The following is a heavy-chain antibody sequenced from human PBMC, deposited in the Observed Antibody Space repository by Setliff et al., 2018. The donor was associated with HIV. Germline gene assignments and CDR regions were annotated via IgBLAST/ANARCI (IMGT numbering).Heavy chain of an antibody. CDR2: IWYDGSNK. CDR3: AKDRWDSSGYYETDY. V-gene: IGHV3-30*02. J-gene: IGHJ4*02. D-gene: IGHD3-22*01. CDR1: GFTFSSYG. Sequence: PGGSLRLSCAASGFTFSSYGMHWVRQAPGKGLEWVAVIWYDGSNKYYADSVKGRFTISRDNSKNTLYLQMNSLRAEDTAVYYCAKDRWDSSGYYETDYWGQGTLVTVSS.